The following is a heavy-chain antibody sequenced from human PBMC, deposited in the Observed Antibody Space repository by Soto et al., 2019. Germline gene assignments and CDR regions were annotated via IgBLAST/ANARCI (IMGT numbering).Heavy chain of an antibody. V-gene: IGHV5-51*01. D-gene: IGHD3-3*01. CDR3: ASDSHWNGCKCHMGGFAM. J-gene: IGHJ3*02. CDR1: GYGFSIHW. Sequence: PGQSLKSSGKGSGYGFSIHWVAWLRQMPGKGLEWVGIIYPGNSNTMYSPSFQGQVTISADTALSTTYLQWDTLKPSDTAIYFCASDSHWNGCKCHMGGFAMWGQGTMATVS. CDR2: IYPGNSNT.